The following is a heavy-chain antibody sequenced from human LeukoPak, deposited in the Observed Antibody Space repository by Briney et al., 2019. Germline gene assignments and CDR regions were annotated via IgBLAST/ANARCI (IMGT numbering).Heavy chain of an antibody. CDR3: ARGVIETVVVPAAIPGEFDY. CDR2: ISAYSSNT. CDR1: GYTFTSYG. J-gene: IGHJ4*02. V-gene: IGHV1-18*01. D-gene: IGHD2-2*02. Sequence: ASVKVSCKASGYTFTSYGISWVRQALGQGLEWMGWISAYSSNTNYAQKLQGRVTMTTDTSTSTAYMELRSLRSDDTAVYYCARGVIETVVVPAAIPGEFDYWGQGTLVTVSS.